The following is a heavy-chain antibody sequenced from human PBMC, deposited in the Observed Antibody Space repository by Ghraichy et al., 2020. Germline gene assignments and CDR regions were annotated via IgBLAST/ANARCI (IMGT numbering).Heavy chain of an antibody. CDR3: ARGDIVVVPAAIDYGDGAPNWFDP. D-gene: IGHD2-2*01. Sequence: ESLNISCAVYGGSFSGYYWSWIRQPPGKGLEWIGEINHSGSTNYNPSLKSRVTISVDTSKNQFSLKLSSVTAADTAVYYCARGDIVVVPAAIDYGDGAPNWFDPWGQGTLVTVSS. CDR1: GGSFSGYY. V-gene: IGHV4-34*01. CDR2: INHSGST. J-gene: IGHJ5*02.